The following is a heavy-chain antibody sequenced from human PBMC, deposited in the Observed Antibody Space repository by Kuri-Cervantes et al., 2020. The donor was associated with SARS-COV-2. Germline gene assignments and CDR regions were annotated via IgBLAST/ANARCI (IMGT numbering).Heavy chain of an antibody. Sequence: ASVKVSCKASGYTFTSYGISWVRQAPGQGLEWMGWISAYNGNTNYAQKLQGRVTMTTDTSTSTAYMELRSLRSDDTAVYYCARDVGATLYYYYGTDVWGQGTTVTVSS. D-gene: IGHD1-26*01. J-gene: IGHJ6*02. CDR2: ISAYNGNT. CDR3: ARDVGATLYYYYGTDV. CDR1: GYTFTSYG. V-gene: IGHV1-18*01.